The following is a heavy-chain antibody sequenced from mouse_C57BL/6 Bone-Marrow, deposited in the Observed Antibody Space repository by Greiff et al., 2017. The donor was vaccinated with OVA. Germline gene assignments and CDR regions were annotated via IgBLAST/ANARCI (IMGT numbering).Heavy chain of an antibody. J-gene: IGHJ2*01. Sequence: VQLQQSGAELVRPGTSVKVSCKASGYAFTNYLIEWVKQRPGQGLEWIGVINPGSGGTNYNEKFKGKATLTADKSSSTAYMQLSSLTSEYSAVYFCARTPLYYDYPFDYWGQGTTLTVSS. CDR3: ARTPLYYDYPFDY. D-gene: IGHD2-4*01. CDR1: GYAFTNYL. V-gene: IGHV1-54*01. CDR2: INPGSGGT.